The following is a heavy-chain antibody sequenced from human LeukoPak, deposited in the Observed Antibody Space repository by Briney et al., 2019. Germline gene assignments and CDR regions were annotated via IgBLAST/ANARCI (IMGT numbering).Heavy chain of an antibody. CDR2: INHSGST. V-gene: IGHV4-34*01. CDR1: GGSFSGYY. J-gene: IGHJ6*03. Sequence: SETLSLTCAVYGGSFSGYYWSWIRQPPGKGLEWIGEINHSGSTNYNPSLKSRVTISVDTSKNQFSLKLSSVTAADTAVYYCARRRTVYYYMDVWGKGTTVTISS. D-gene: IGHD2-8*02. CDR3: ARRRTVYYYMDV.